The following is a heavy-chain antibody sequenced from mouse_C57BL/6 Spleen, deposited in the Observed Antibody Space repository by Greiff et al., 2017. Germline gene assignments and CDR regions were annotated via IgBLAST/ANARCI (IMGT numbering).Heavy chain of an antibody. CDR3: ARHERYGYDVLFFAY. V-gene: IGHV1-62-2*01. CDR2: FYPGRGSI. D-gene: IGHD2-2*01. J-gene: IGHJ3*01. CDR1: GYTFTEYT. Sequence: VQLQESGAELVKPGASVKLSCKASGYTFTEYTIHWVKQRSGQGLEWIGWFYPGRGSIKYNEKFKDKATLTADKSSSTIYMELSRLTSEDAAFYFCARHERYGYDVLFFAYWGQGTLVTVSA.